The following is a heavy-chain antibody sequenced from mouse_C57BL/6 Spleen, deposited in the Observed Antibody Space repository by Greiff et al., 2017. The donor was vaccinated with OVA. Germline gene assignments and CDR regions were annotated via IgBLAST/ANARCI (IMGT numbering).Heavy chain of an antibody. D-gene: IGHD1-1*01. CDR2: IDPANGNT. J-gene: IGHJ2*01. CDR1: GFNINNTY. Sequence: VQLQQSVAELVRPGASVKLSCTASGFNINNTYMHWVKQRPEQGLEWIGRIDPANGNTKYAPKFQGKATITADTSSNTAYLQLSSLTSEDSAIYYGARGISYYYGGSLYYLDYWGQGTTLTVSS. CDR3: ARGISYYYGGSLYYLDY. V-gene: IGHV14-3*01.